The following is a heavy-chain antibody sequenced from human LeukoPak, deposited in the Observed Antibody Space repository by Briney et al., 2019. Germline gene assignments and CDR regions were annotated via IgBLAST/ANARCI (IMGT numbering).Heavy chain of an antibody. D-gene: IGHD3-22*01. V-gene: IGHV3-66*01. CDR2: IYSGGST. Sequence: GGSLRLSCAASGFTVSSNYMSWVRQAPGKGLEWVSVIYSGGSTYYADSVKGRFTISRDNSKNTLYLQVNSLRAEDTAVYYCARALTSGYYYTYFDYWGQGTLVTVSS. CDR1: GFTVSSNY. J-gene: IGHJ4*02. CDR3: ARALTSGYYYTYFDY.